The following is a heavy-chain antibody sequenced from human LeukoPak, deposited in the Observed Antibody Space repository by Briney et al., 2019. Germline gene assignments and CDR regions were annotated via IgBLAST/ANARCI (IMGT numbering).Heavy chain of an antibody. D-gene: IGHD3-16*01. CDR2: ISSTSSYI. Sequence: PGESLRLSCAASGLTFSTYTMTWVRQAPGKGLEWVSSISSTSSYIYYADSVKGRFTISRDNAKNSLYLQMNNLKAEDTAAYYCARDFASSRGGNLYSYMDVWGKGTTVTVSS. J-gene: IGHJ6*03. V-gene: IGHV3-21*01. CDR3: ARDFASSRGGNLYSYMDV. CDR1: GLTFSTYT.